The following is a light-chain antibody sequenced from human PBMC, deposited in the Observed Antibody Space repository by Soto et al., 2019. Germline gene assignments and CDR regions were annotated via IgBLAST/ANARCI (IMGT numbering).Light chain of an antibody. CDR3: SSYSNSGTLVI. CDR2: DVS. V-gene: IGLV2-14*03. Sequence: QSVLTQPASVSGSPGQLITISCTGTSSDVGDYNYVSWYQQHPGKAPKLMIYDVSNRPSGVSHRFSGSKSGNTASLTISGLLADDEADYYCSSYSNSGTLVIFGGGTQLTVL. J-gene: IGLJ2*01. CDR1: SSDVGDYNY.